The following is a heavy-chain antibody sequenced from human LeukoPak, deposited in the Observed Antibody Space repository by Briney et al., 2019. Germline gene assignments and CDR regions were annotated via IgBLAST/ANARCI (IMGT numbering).Heavy chain of an antibody. Sequence: SETLSLTCTVSGGSISSSSYYWGWIRQPPGKGLEWIGYIYYSGSTNYNPSLKSRVTISVDTSKNQFSLKLSSVTAADTAVYYCARCYYGSGLDYWGQGTLVTVSS. CDR2: IYYSGST. J-gene: IGHJ4*02. CDR1: GGSISSSSYY. D-gene: IGHD3-10*01. CDR3: ARCYYGSGLDY. V-gene: IGHV4-61*05.